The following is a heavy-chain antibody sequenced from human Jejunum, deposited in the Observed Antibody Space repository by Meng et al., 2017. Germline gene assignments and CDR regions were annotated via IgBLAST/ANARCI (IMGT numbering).Heavy chain of an antibody. Sequence: QFERQDSGPGLVKPSETLSLACAVSGGSIESNNWWTWIRQPPGQGLEWIGEVYHSGSTHYNPSLQSRVTISIDNSKNRFSLSLNSVTAADTAIYYCARADYVRYFDLWGRGTLVTVSS. CDR1: GGSIESNNW. V-gene: IGHV4-4*02. CDR3: ARADYVRYFDL. D-gene: IGHD3-10*02. J-gene: IGHJ2*01. CDR2: VYHSGST.